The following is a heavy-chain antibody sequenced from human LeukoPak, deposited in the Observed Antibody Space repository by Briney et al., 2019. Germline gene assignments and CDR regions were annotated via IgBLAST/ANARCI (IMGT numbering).Heavy chain of an antibody. CDR1: GGSISSSSYY. V-gene: IGHV4-39*01. J-gene: IGHJ4*02. CDR3: ARHVSTIGESFFDY. D-gene: IGHD2/OR15-2a*01. Sequence: PSETLSLTCTVSGGSISSSSYYWGWIRQPPGKGLEWIGSIYYSGSTYYNPSLKSRVTISVDTSKNQFSLKLGSVTAADTAVYYCARHVSTIGESFFDYWGQGTLVTVSS. CDR2: IYYSGST.